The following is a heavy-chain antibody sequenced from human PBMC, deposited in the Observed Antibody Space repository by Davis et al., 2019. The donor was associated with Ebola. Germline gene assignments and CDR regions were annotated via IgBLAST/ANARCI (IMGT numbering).Heavy chain of an antibody. CDR3: VVNLLGSGSFYFDY. D-gene: IGHD3-10*01. Sequence: MPSETLSLTCAVSGDSVTNAASSWNWIRQPSGKGLEWIGHVFYSGAFYYNPSLQSRVSMSVDASKNEFSLKLASMTAADTAVYYCVVNLLGSGSFYFDYWGQGSLVNVSS. CDR2: VFYSGAF. CDR1: GDSVTNAASS. J-gene: IGHJ4*02. V-gene: IGHV4-30-2*02.